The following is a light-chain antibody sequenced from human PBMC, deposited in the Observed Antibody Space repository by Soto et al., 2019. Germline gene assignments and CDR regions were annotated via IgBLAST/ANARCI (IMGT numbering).Light chain of an antibody. CDR3: SSYTESSTVV. J-gene: IGLJ1*01. CDR1: SSDVGSYNY. Sequence: QSALTQPASVSGSPGQSITISCTGTSSDVGSYNYVSWYQHHPGKAPKLMIYEVNNRPSGVSNRFSGSKSGNTASLTISGVQAEDEADYYCSSYTESSTVVFGTGTKVPS. CDR2: EVN. V-gene: IGLV2-14*01.